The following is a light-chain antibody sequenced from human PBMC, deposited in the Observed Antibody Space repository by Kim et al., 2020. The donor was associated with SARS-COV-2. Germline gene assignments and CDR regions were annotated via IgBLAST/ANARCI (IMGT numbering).Light chain of an antibody. CDR1: NIGSKS. CDR3: QVWDSSSDLPV. Sequence: SYELTQPPSVSVAPGKTARITCGGNNIGSKSVHWYQQKPGQAPVLVIYYDSDRPSGIPERFSGSNSGNTATLTISRFEAGDEADYYCQVWDSSSDLPVFG. J-gene: IGLJ3*02. V-gene: IGLV3-21*04. CDR2: YDS.